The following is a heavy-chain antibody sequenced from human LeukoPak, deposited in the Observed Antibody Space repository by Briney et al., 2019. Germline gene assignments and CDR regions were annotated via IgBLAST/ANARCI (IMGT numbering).Heavy chain of an antibody. V-gene: IGHV3-7*01. CDR3: ERDVVGSLDY. Sequence: PGGSLRLSCAASGFTFSSYSMAWVRQAPGKGLEWVANIKGDESARHQADSVKGRFTISRDNTRNSLYLQMTNLRGDDTAVYYCERDVVGSLDYWGQGTLVTVSS. J-gene: IGHJ4*02. CDR1: GFTFSSYS. D-gene: IGHD1-26*01. CDR2: IKGDESAR.